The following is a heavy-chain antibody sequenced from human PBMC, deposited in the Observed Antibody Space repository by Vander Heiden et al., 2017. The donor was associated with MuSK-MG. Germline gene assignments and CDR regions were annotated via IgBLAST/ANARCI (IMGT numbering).Heavy chain of an antibody. CDR3: ARDTWYFDL. V-gene: IGHV4-59*01. CDR2: IYYSGRT. J-gene: IGHJ2*01. CDR1: GGSISSYY. Sequence: QVQLQESGPGLVKPSETLSLTCTVSGGSISSYYWSWIRQPPGKGLEWIGYIYYSGRTNYNPSLKSRVTISVDTSKNQFSLKLSSVTAADTAVYYCARDTWYFDLWGRGTLVTVSS.